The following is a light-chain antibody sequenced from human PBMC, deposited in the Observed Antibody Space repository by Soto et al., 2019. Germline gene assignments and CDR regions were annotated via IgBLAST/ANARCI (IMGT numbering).Light chain of an antibody. J-gene: IGKJ1*01. CDR3: QQYGSSPRT. V-gene: IGKV3-20*01. CDR1: QSVSSSS. Sequence: EIVMTQPPATLSVSPGERATLSCRASQSVSSSSLAWYQQRRGQAPRLLIHGASSRATGIPDRFSGSGSGTDFTLTISRLEPEDFAVYYCQQYGSSPRTFGQGTKVDIK. CDR2: GAS.